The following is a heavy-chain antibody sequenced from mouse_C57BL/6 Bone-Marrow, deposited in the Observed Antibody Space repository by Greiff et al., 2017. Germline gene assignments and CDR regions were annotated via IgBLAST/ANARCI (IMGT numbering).Heavy chain of an antibody. CDR2: ISDGGSYT. V-gene: IGHV5-4*01. D-gene: IGHD3-1*01. J-gene: IGHJ2*01. Sequence: EVKLVESGGGLVKPGGSLKLSCAASGFTFSSYAMSWVRQTPEKRLEWVATISDGGSYTYYPDNVKGRFTISRENAKNNLYLQMSHLKSEDTAMYYCARDSGSYYFDYWGQGTTLTVSS. CDR3: ARDSGSYYFDY. CDR1: GFTFSSYA.